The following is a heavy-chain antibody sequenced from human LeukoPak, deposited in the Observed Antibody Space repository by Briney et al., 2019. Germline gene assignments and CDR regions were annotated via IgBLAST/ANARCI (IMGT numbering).Heavy chain of an antibody. Sequence: SETLSLTCTVSGYSISSGYYWGWIRQPPGKGLEWIGSIYHSGSTYYNPSLKSRVTISVDTSKNQFSLKLISVTAADTAVYYCARGQGATVPQVGKNWFDPWGQGTRVIVSS. CDR2: IYHSGST. CDR3: ARGQGATVPQVGKNWFDP. V-gene: IGHV4-38-2*02. CDR1: GYSISSGYY. J-gene: IGHJ5*02. D-gene: IGHD1-26*01.